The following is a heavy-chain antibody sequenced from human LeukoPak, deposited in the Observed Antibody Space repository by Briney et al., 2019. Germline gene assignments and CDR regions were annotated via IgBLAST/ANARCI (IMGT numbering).Heavy chain of an antibody. D-gene: IGHD5-12*01. V-gene: IGHV1-18*01. CDR2: ISAYNGNT. CDR1: GYTFTSYG. Sequence: ASVKVSCKASGYTFTSYGISWVRQAPGQGLEWMGWISAYNGNTNYAQKLQGRVTMTTDTSTSTAYMELRSLRSDDTAVYYCARDVSTAYSGYDLDYWGQGTLVTVSS. J-gene: IGHJ4*02. CDR3: ARDVSTAYSGYDLDY.